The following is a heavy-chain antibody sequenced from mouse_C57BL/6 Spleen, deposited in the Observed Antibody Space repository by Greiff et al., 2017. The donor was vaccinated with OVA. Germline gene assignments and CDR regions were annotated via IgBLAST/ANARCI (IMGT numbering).Heavy chain of an antibody. J-gene: IGHJ1*03. V-gene: IGHV1-64*01. CDR3: ARRGYFDV. Sequence: VQLQQPGAELVKPGASVKLSCKASGYTFTSYWMHWVKQRPGQGLEWIGMIHPNSGSTNYNEKFKSKATLTVDKSSSTAYMQRSSLTSEDAAVYYCARRGYFDVWGTGTTVTVSS. CDR2: IHPNSGST. CDR1: GYTFTSYW.